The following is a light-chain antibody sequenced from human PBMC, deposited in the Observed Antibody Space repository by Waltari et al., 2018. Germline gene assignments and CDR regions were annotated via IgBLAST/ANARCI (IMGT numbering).Light chain of an antibody. Sequence: QMAQSPSTLPASVGDTVTISCWASQVISSWVAWYQHKPGKAPKLLIYRASTLVTGVPTRFSGSGSSTHVTLTISSLQPDDAATYFCQQYDSYSLLSFGGGTTVELK. CDR3: QQYDSYSLLS. CDR2: RAS. V-gene: IGKV1-5*03. J-gene: IGKJ4*01. CDR1: QVISSW.